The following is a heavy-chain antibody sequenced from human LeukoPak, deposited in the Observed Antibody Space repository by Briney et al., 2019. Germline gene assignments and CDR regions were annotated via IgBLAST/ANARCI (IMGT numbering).Heavy chain of an antibody. D-gene: IGHD3-10*01. J-gene: IGHJ6*02. V-gene: IGHV3-48*02. CDR2: ISSSSSTI. CDR1: GFTFSSYS. Sequence: SGGSLRLSCAASGFTFSSYSMNWVRQAPGKGLEWVSYISSSSSTIYYAGSVKGRFTISRDNAKNSLYLQMNSLRDEDTAVYYCATGFGDTYGMDVWGQGTTVTVSS. CDR3: ATGFGDTYGMDV.